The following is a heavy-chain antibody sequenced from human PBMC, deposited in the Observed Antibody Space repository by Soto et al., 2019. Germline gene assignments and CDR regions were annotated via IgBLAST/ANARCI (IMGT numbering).Heavy chain of an antibody. J-gene: IGHJ4*02. CDR3: ARARGRFGELLHHFDY. CDR1: RFAVSSND. D-gene: IGHD3-10*01. Sequence: PGGSLRLSCAASRFAVSSNDRSWVRQSPGGRLESVSVIYNVGSTYDADSVKGRFTISRENSKNTLYLKMNSLGAEDTAVYYCARARGRFGELLHHFDYWGQGTLVTVSS. V-gene: IGHV3-53*01. CDR2: IYNVGST.